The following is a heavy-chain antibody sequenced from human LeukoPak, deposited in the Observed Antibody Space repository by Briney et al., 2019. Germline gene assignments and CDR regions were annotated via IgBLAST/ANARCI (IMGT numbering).Heavy chain of an antibody. J-gene: IGHJ4*02. V-gene: IGHV3-48*03. D-gene: IGHD3-16*01. CDR3: ARERGSYFDY. CDR2: ISSSGSTI. CDR1: GFTFSSYE. Sequence: GGSLRLSCAASGFTFSSYEMNWVRQAPGKGLELVSYISSSGSTIYYADSVKGRFTISRDNAKNSLYLQMNSLRAEDTAVYYCARERGSYFDYWGQGTLVTVSS.